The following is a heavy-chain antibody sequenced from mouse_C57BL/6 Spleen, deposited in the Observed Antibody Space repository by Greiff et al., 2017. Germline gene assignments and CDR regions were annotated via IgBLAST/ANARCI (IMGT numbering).Heavy chain of an antibody. D-gene: IGHD4-1*01. CDR3: AKPGTGMDY. V-gene: IGHV5-17*01. CDR1: GFTFSDYG. J-gene: IGHJ4*01. Sequence: DVQLQESGGGLVKPGGSLKLSCAASGFTFSDYGMHWVRQAPEKGLEWVAYISSGSSTIYYADTVKGRFTISRDNAKNTLFLQMTSLRSEDTAMYYCAKPGTGMDYWGQGTSVTVSS. CDR2: ISSGSSTI.